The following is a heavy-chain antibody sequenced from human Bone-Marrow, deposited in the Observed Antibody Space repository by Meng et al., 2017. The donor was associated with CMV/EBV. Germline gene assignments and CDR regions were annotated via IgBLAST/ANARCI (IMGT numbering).Heavy chain of an antibody. CDR2: ISHSGST. CDR1: GSIRSSNW. CDR3: ARENPYYDFWSGYYADY. Sequence: GSIRSSNWWSWVRQPPGKGLEWIGEISHSGSTNYNPSLKSRVTISVDKSKNQFSLKLSSVTAADTAVYYCARENPYYDFWSGYYADYWGQGTLVTVSS. V-gene: IGHV4-4*02. D-gene: IGHD3-3*01. J-gene: IGHJ4*02.